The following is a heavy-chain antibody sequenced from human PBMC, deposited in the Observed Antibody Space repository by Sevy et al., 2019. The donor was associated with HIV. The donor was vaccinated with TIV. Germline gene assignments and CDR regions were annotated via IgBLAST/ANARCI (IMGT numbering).Heavy chain of an antibody. Sequence: ASVKVSCKASGYTFTSYGISWVRQAPGQGLEWMGWISAYNGNTNYAQKLQGRVTMTTDTSTSKAYMELRSLRSDDTAVYYCARDPPYYDFWSGYLGYYGMDVWGQGTTVTVSS. CDR3: ARDPPYYDFWSGYLGYYGMDV. CDR2: ISAYNGNT. D-gene: IGHD3-3*01. CDR1: GYTFTSYG. J-gene: IGHJ6*02. V-gene: IGHV1-18*01.